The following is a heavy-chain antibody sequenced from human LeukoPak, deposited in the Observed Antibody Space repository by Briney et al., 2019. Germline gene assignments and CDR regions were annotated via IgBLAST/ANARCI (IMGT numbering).Heavy chain of an antibody. V-gene: IGHV3-21*01. CDR2: ISTSSGYK. CDR1: GFIFSSYS. D-gene: IGHD3-22*01. Sequence: GGSLRLSCAASGFIFSSYSMNWVRQAPGKGLEWVSSISTSSGYKYCADSVKGRFTISRDNAKNSLYLQMNSLRAEDTAVYYCARDRAYYYDSSGYHGAFDIWGQGTLVTVSS. J-gene: IGHJ3*02. CDR3: ARDRAYYYDSSGYHGAFDI.